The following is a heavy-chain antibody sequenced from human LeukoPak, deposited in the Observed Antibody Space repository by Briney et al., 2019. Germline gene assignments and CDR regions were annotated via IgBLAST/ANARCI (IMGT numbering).Heavy chain of an antibody. CDR1: GFTFSSYW. CDR3: AKIVNTDPSTYFDY. J-gene: IGHJ4*02. D-gene: IGHD3-16*02. Sequence: GGSLRLSCAASGFTFSSYWMHWVRQAPGKGLVWVSRINGDGSGTTYADSVKGRFTISRDNSKNTLYLQINSLRAEDTAVYYCAKIVNTDPSTYFDYWGQGTLVTVSS. V-gene: IGHV3-74*01. CDR2: INGDGSGT.